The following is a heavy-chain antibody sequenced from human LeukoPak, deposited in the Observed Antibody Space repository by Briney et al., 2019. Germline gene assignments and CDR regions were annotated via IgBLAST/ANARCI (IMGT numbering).Heavy chain of an antibody. J-gene: IGHJ4*02. Sequence: PSETMSLTCAVYGGSFSGYYWSWIRQPPGKGLEWIGEINHSGSTNYNPSLKSRVTISVDTSKNQFSLKLSSVTAADTAVYYCADSAAAGPDYWGQGSLVTVSS. CDR1: GGSFSGYY. V-gene: IGHV4-34*01. CDR3: ADSAAAGPDY. D-gene: IGHD6-13*01. CDR2: INHSGST.